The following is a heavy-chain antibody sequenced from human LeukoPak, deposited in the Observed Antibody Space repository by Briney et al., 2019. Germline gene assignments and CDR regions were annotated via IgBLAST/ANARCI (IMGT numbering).Heavy chain of an antibody. J-gene: IGHJ4*02. Sequence: GGSLRLSCAASGFTLSSYGIHWVRQAPGKGLEWVAFIQYDGSNKYYADSVKGRFTISRDNSKNTLYLQMNSLRAEDTAVYYCARSITIFGVVIDGEHVSTDYWGQGTLVTVSS. CDR3: ARSITIFGVVIDGEHVSTDY. CDR2: IQYDGSNK. CDR1: GFTLSSYG. D-gene: IGHD3-3*01. V-gene: IGHV3-30*02.